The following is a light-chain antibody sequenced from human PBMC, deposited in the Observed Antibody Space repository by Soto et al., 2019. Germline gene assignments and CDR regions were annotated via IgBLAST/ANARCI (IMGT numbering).Light chain of an antibody. CDR1: SGHSTYI. CDR2: LEGSGSY. V-gene: IGLV4-60*02. J-gene: IGLJ2*01. CDR3: ETWDSNFVV. Sequence: QLVLTQSSSASASLGSSVKLTCTLSSGHSTYIIAWHQQQPGKAPRYLMKLEGSGSYNKGSGVPDRFSGSRSGADRYLTISKVQFEDEAEYYCETWDSNFVVFGGGTKLTVL.